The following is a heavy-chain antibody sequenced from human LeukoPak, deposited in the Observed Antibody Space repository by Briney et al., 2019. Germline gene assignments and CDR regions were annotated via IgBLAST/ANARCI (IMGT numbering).Heavy chain of an antibody. CDR2: INHSGST. J-gene: IGHJ5*02. Sequence: SETLSLTCAVYGGSFSGYYWSWIRQPPGKGLEWIGEINHSGSTNYNPSLKSRVTISVDTSKNQFSLKLSSVTAADTAVYYCARAAGYCSSTSCLNWFDPWGQGTLVTVSS. CDR3: ARAAGYCSSTSCLNWFDP. V-gene: IGHV4-34*01. D-gene: IGHD2-2*01. CDR1: GGSFSGYY.